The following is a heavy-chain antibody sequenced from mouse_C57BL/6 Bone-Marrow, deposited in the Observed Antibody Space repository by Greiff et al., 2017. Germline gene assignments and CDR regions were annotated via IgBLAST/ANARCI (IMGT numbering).Heavy chain of an antibody. CDR3: ARVDDVYGDVDY. D-gene: IGHD2-3*01. J-gene: IGHJ2*01. V-gene: IGHV1-55*01. CDR2: IYPGSGST. CDR1: GYTFTSYW. Sequence: QVQLQQPGAELVKPGASVKMSCKASGYTFTSYWITWVKQRPGQGLEWIGDIYPGSGSTNYNEKFKSKATLTVDTSSSTAYRQLSSLTSEDSAGYYCARVDDVYGDVDYWGQGTTLTVSS.